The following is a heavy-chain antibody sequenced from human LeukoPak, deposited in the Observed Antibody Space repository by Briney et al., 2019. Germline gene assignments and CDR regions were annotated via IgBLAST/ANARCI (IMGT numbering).Heavy chain of an antibody. CDR2: INPSAGST. J-gene: IGHJ6*04. D-gene: IGHD3-10*01. Sequence: ASVKVSCKASGYTFTSYYIYWVRQTPGQGFEWMGIINPSAGSTDYAQKFQGRVTMTRDTTTSTVYTELSSLSSEDTAVYYCARVKDIYELLWYMDVWGKGTTVTVSS. V-gene: IGHV1-46*01. CDR1: GYTFTSYY. CDR3: ARVKDIYELLWYMDV.